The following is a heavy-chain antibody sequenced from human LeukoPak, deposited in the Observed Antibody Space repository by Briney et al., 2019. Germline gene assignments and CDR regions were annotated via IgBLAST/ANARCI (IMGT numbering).Heavy chain of an antibody. CDR2: IYYSGDT. J-gene: IGHJ4*02. V-gene: IGHV4-39*07. Sequence: PSETLSLTCTVSGGSISSSSYYWGWIRQPPGKGLEWIGSIYYSGDTYYNPSLKSRVTISVDTSKNQFSLKLSSVTAADTAVYYCARDGGSSFRYFDYWGQGTLVTVSS. D-gene: IGHD2-2*01. CDR1: GGSISSSSYY. CDR3: ARDGGSSFRYFDY.